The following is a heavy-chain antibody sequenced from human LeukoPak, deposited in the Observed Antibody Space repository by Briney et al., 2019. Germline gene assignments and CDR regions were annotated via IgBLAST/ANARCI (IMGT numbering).Heavy chain of an antibody. CDR1: GGSISSFY. J-gene: IGHJ6*03. CDR2: VHYTGNT. D-gene: IGHD3-10*01. CDR3: ARWFCITNTCFHMDV. V-gene: IGHV4-59*08. Sequence: PSETLSLTCTFSGGSISSFYWSWIRQPPGGGLEWIGYVHYTGNTASNPSLKSRVTMSVDTSKNQFSLKLSPVTAADSAVYYCARWFCITNTCFHMDVWGKGTTVTVSS.